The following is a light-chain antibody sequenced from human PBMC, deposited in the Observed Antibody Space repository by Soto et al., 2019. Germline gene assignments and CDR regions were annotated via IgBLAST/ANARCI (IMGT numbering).Light chain of an antibody. J-gene: IGLJ2*01. CDR1: SSDVGGYNY. CDR2: EVT. CDR3: SSYTSTRTVI. V-gene: IGLV2-14*01. Sequence: QSALTQPASVSGSPGHSITISCTGTSSDVGGYNYVSWYQQHPGRAPKLIIYEVTYRPSGVSNRFSGSKSANTASLTISGLQAEDEADYYCSSYTSTRTVIFGGGTKVTVL.